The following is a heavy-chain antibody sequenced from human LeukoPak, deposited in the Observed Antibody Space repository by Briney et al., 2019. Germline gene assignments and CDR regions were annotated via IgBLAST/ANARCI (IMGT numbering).Heavy chain of an antibody. Sequence: ASVKVSCKDSGYTFTSYDINWVRQATGQGLEWMGWMNPNSGNTGYAQEFQGRVTMTRNTSISTAYMELSSLRSEDTAVYYCARGYCSGGSCSAGLGYWGQGTLVTVSS. V-gene: IGHV1-8*01. J-gene: IGHJ4*02. CDR1: GYTFTSYD. CDR3: ARGYCSGGSCSAGLGY. CDR2: MNPNSGNT. D-gene: IGHD2-15*01.